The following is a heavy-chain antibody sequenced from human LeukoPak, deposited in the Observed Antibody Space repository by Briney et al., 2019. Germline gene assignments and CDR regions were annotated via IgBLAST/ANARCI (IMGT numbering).Heavy chain of an antibody. V-gene: IGHV3-11*01. CDR2: INNGGGVT. D-gene: IGHD3-9*01. CDR3: VVQAGLTYYDISFDS. J-gene: IGHJ5*01. Sequence: MSGGSLRLSCAASRLKISDYSMSWIRQSPGKGLEWVSSINNGGGVTQYANSVKGRFTISRDNAKNSLYLQMNSLTAEDTAVYYCVVQAGLTYYDISFDSWGQGTLVTVSS. CDR1: RLKISDYS.